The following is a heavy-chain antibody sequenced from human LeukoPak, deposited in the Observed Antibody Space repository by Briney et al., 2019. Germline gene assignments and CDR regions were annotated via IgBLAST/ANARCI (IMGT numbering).Heavy chain of an antibody. CDR3: ATSESQTRFDY. D-gene: IGHD1/OR15-1a*01. V-gene: IGHV5-51*01. J-gene: IGHJ4*02. Sequence: KVSCKASGYTFTGYYMHWVRQAPGQGLEWMGIFFPGDSDTTFSPSFEGQVTISADKSINTAYLQWSSLKASDTAIYYCATSESQTRFDYWGQGTLVTVSS. CDR2: FFPGDSDT. CDR1: GYTFTGYY.